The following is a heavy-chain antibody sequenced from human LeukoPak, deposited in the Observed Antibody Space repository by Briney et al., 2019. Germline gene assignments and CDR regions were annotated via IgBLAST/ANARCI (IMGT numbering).Heavy chain of an antibody. CDR2: VHFSGRS. Sequence: KPSETLSLTCTVSAFSITSYYWNWIRQPPGKGLEWIGYVHFSGRSLYNASLKSRVTLSTDTSKNHITLDLNFVTAADTAEYYCARWGGGSLRAYDVWGQGTMATVSS. V-gene: IGHV4-59*01. CDR1: AFSITSYY. CDR3: ARWGGGSLRAYDV. D-gene: IGHD2-15*01. J-gene: IGHJ3*01.